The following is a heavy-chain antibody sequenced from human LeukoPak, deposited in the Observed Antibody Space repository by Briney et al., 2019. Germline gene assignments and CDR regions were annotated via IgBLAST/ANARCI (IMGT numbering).Heavy chain of an antibody. CDR3: ARDEGVGDYYGMDV. V-gene: IGHV3-30-3*01. D-gene: IGHD3-10*01. CDR2: LSYDGSTK. Sequence: GRSLRLSCAASGFSFSRYAMHWVRQAPGKGLEWVAILSYDGSTKYYADSVKGRFTISRDNSKNTLYLQMHSLGAEDTAVYYCARDEGVGDYYGMDVWGQGTTVTVSS. CDR1: GFSFSRYA. J-gene: IGHJ6*02.